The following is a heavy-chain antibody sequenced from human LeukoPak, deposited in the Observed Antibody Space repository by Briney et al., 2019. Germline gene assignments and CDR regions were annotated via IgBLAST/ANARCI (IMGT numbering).Heavy chain of an antibody. D-gene: IGHD3-3*01. J-gene: IGHJ4*02. CDR3: ATYDSWSGYNIAY. CDR1: GFTLSSRW. V-gene: IGHV3-7*03. CDR2: INRDGSER. Sequence: GGSLRLSCVVSGFTLSSRWMMWVRQAPGEGLEWMTNINRDGSERNYVDSVKGRFTITRDNAENSLYLQMNSLKVEDSAIYYCATYDSWSGYNIAYWGQGTLVTVSS.